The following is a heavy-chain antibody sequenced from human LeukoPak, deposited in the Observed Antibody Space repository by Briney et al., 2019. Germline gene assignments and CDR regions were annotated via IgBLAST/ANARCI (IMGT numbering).Heavy chain of an antibody. J-gene: IGHJ4*02. D-gene: IGHD3-22*01. CDR3: AKDTYYCDSSGYYYSSNPDY. CDR2: IRYDGSNK. V-gene: IGHV3-30*02. CDR1: GFTFSSYG. Sequence: GGSLRLSCAASGFTFSSYGTHWVRQAPGKGLEWVAFIRYDGSNKYYADSVKGRFTISRDNSKNTLYLQMNSLRAEDTAVYYCAKDTYYCDSSGYYYSSNPDYWGQGTLVTVSS.